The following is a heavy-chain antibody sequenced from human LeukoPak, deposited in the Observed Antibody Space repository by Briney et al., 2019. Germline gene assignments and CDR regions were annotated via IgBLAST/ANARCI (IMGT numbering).Heavy chain of an antibody. CDR3: AKVPRSIAVAVSFDY. Sequence: GGSLRLSCAASGFTFSSYGMHWVRQAPGKGLEWVAVISYDGSNKYYADSVKGRFTISRDNSKNTLYLQMNSLRAEDTAVYYCAKVPRSIAVAVSFDYWGQGTLVTVSS. V-gene: IGHV3-30*18. J-gene: IGHJ4*02. D-gene: IGHD6-19*01. CDR2: ISYDGSNK. CDR1: GFTFSSYG.